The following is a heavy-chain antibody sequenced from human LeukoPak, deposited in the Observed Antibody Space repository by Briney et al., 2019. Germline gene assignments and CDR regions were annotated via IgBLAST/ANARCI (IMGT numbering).Heavy chain of an antibody. CDR1: SGSISSYY. CDR2: IYYSGST. Sequence: SETLSLTCTVSSGSISSYYWSWIRQPPGKGLEWIGYIYYSGSTYYNPSLKSRVTISVDTSKNQFSLKLSSVTAADTAVYYCAGHPDGNWFDPWGQGTLVTVSS. V-gene: IGHV4-59*08. J-gene: IGHJ5*02. D-gene: IGHD5-24*01. CDR3: AGHPDGNWFDP.